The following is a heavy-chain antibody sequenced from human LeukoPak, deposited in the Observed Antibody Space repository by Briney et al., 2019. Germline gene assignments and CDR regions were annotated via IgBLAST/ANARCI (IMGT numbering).Heavy chain of an antibody. CDR2: ISWNSGSI. J-gene: IGHJ3*02. CDR3: ARDRRVYGDSTDAFDI. CDR1: GFTFDDYA. Sequence: GGSLRLSCAASGFTFDDYAMHWVRQAPGKGLEWVSGISWNSGSIGYADSVKGRFTISRDNSKNTLYLQMNSLRAEDTAVYYCARDRRVYGDSTDAFDIWGQGTMVTVSS. D-gene: IGHD4-17*01. V-gene: IGHV3-9*01.